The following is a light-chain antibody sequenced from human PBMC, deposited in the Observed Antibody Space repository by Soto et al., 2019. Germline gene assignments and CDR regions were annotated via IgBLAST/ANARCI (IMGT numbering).Light chain of an antibody. J-gene: IGKJ1*01. CDR2: GAS. V-gene: IGKV1-5*01. CDR3: QRYNSYPWT. Sequence: DIQMTQSPSTLSSSLGERITITCPAIGDIGTSSAWFQQSPGKAPKVLIAGASGLMNGVPSTFSGSGSGKEFAFTISSLQPDDFATYYGQRYNSYPWTFGQGTKVDIK. CDR1: GDIGTS.